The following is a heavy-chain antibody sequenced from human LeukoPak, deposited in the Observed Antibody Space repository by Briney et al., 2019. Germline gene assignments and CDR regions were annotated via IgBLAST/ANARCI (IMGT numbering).Heavy chain of an antibody. V-gene: IGHV3-53*01. CDR2: IYSGGST. J-gene: IGHJ4*02. CDR1: GFTVSNNY. Sequence: GSLRLSCVVSGFTVSNNYMSWVRQAPRKGLEWVSLIYSGGSTYYADSVKGRFTISRDNSKNTVYLQMNSLRAEDTAMYYCARRDDHNGRDYWGLGTLVTVSS. CDR3: ARRDDHNGRDY. D-gene: IGHD5-24*01.